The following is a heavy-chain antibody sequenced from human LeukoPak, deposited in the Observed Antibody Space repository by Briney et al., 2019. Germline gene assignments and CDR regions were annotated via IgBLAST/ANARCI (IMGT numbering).Heavy chain of an antibody. J-gene: IGHJ3*01. V-gene: IGHV3-48*03. CDR3: AREYIAAAGTGGFDF. D-gene: IGHD6-13*01. CDR1: GFTFSSYE. Sequence: GGSLRLSCAASGFTFSSYEMNWVRQAPGKGLEWVSYISSSGSTIYYADSVKGRFTISRDNAKNSLYLQMNSLRAEDTAVYYCAREYIAAAGTGGFDFWGQGTMVTVSS. CDR2: ISSSGSTI.